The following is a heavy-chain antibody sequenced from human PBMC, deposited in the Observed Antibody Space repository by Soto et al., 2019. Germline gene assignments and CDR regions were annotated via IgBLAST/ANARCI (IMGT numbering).Heavy chain of an antibody. CDR2: INHSGST. CDR3: ARGPRRITMVRGVIAPDYYYYYGMEV. V-gene: IGHV4-34*01. D-gene: IGHD3-10*01. CDR1: GGSFSGYY. J-gene: IGHJ6*02. Sequence: RSLTCAVYGGSFSGYYWSWIRQPPWKGLEWIGEINHSGSTNYNPSLKSRVTISVDTSKNQFSLKLSSVTAADTAVYYCARGPRRITMVRGVIAPDYYYYYGMEVWGQGTKVPVSS.